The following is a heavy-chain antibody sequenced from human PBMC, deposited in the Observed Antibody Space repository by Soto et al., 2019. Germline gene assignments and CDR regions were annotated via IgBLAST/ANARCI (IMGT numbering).Heavy chain of an antibody. Sequence: ASVKVSCKASGGTFSSYAISWVRQAPGQGLEWMGGIIPIFGTANYAQKFQGRVTITADESTSTAYMELSSLRSEDTAVYYCASPGYSGMIYCYGMDVWGQETRVTVSS. CDR3: ASPGYSGMIYCYGMDV. V-gene: IGHV1-69*13. CDR2: IIPIFGTA. CDR1: GGTFSSYA. J-gene: IGHJ6*02. D-gene: IGHD3-22*01.